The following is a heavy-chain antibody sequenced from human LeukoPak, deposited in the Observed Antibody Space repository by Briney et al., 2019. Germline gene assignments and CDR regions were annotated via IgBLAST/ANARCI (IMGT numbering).Heavy chain of an antibody. V-gene: IGHV4-59*08. CDR3: ARGGYTTAYYYFDY. D-gene: IGHD3-9*01. CDR1: GGSVSSYY. Sequence: SDTLSLTCTVSGGSVSSYYWSWIRQFPGKGLEWIGYIYFSGSTSYNPSLESRVTISLDTSQNQFSLKLSSVTAADTAVYFCARGGYTTAYYYFDYWGQGTLVTVSS. J-gene: IGHJ4*02. CDR2: IYFSGST.